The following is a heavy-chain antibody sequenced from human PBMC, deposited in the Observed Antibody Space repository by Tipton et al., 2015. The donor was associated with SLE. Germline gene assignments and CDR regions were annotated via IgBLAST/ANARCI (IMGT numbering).Heavy chain of an antibody. CDR2: IYYTGTT. D-gene: IGHD1-7*01. CDR1: NASLSRGGYY. V-gene: IGHV4-31*03. CDR3: VRHQSGTMESV. Sequence: TLSLTCTVSNASLSRGGYYWPWIRQHPREGLEWIGYIYYTGTTYSNPSLKSRLSMSIDTPKNQFSLNLSSVTAADTAAYYCVRHQSGTMESVWGQGTLVIVSS. J-gene: IGHJ4*02.